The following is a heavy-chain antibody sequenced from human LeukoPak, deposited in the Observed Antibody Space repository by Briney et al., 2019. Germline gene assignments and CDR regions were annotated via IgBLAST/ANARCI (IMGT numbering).Heavy chain of an antibody. CDR2: IYYSGSA. CDR3: ARETTVTTLMDV. Sequence: PSQTLSLTCTVSGGSISSGGYYWSWIRQHPGKGLEWIGYIYYSGSAYYNPSLKSRVTISVDTSKNQFSLKLSSVTAADTAVYYCARETTVTTLMDVWGKGTTVTVSS. CDR1: GGSISSGGYY. D-gene: IGHD4-17*01. J-gene: IGHJ6*04. V-gene: IGHV4-31*03.